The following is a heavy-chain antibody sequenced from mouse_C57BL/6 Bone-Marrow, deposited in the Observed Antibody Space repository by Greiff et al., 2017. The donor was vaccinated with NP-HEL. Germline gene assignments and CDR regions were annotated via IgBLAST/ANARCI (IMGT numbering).Heavy chain of an antibody. D-gene: IGHD1-1*01. J-gene: IGHJ1*03. CDR1: GYTFTSYW. Sequence: QVQLQQPGAELVKPGASVKMSCKASGYTFTSYWITWVKQRPGQGLEWIGDIYPGSGSTNYNEKFKSKATLTVDTSSSTAYMQLSSLTSEDSAVYYCARITTVVPLGFDVWGTGTTVTVSS. CDR2: IYPGSGST. CDR3: ARITTVVPLGFDV. V-gene: IGHV1-55*01.